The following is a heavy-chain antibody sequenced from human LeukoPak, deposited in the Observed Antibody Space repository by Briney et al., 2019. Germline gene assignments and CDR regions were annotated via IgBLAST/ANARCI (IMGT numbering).Heavy chain of an antibody. D-gene: IGHD3-10*01. CDR1: GGSISSGDYY. J-gene: IGHJ6*02. CDR3: ARSLGVRGYYYYGMDV. CDR2: IYYSGST. V-gene: IGHV4-30-4*01. Sequence: SETLSLTCTVSGGSISSGDYYWSWIRQPPGKGLEWIGYIYYSGSTNYNPSLKSRVTISADTSKNQFSLKLSSVTAADTAVYYCARSLGVRGYYYYGMDVWGQGTTVTVSS.